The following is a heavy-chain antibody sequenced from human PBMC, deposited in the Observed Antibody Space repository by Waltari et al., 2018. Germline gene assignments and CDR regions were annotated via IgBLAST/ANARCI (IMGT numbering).Heavy chain of an antibody. J-gene: IGHJ4*02. Sequence: QVQLVQSGAEVKKPGASVKVSCKASGYTFTGYYMSWVRQAPGQGLEWRGWINPNRGGTNSAQRFQGRVTMTRDTSISTAYMELSSLRSDDTAVYYCARIGSSGWYFDYWGQGTLVTVSS. CDR3: ARIGSSGWYFDY. CDR2: INPNRGGT. V-gene: IGHV1-2*02. D-gene: IGHD6-19*01. CDR1: GYTFTGYY.